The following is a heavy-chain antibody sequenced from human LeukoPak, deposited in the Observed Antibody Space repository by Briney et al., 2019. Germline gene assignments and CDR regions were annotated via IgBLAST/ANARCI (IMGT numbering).Heavy chain of an antibody. Sequence: PGGSLRLFCAASGFTFSSYWMSWVRQAPGKGVEGVANIKQDGSEKYNVDSVKGRFNIVRDNAKNSLSLQMNSLRAEDTAVYYCARDKAAGTFDYWGQGTLVTVSS. CDR2: IKQDGSEK. V-gene: IGHV3-7*01. J-gene: IGHJ4*02. CDR3: ARDKAAGTFDY. CDR1: GFTFSSYW. D-gene: IGHD6-13*01.